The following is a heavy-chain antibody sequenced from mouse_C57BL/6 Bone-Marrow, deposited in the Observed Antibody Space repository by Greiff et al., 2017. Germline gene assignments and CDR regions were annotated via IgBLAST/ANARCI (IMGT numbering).Heavy chain of an antibody. CDR1: GFSLSTSGMG. D-gene: IGHD1-1*01. J-gene: IGHJ4*01. Sequence: QVTLKESGPGILQSSQTLSLTCSFSGFSLSTSGMGVSWIRQPSGKGLEWLAHIYWDDDKRYNPSLKSRLTISKDTSRNQVFLKITSVDTADTATYYCARSNYYGSSPYAMDYWGQGTSVTVSS. CDR2: IYWDDDK. CDR3: ARSNYYGSSPYAMDY. V-gene: IGHV8-12*01.